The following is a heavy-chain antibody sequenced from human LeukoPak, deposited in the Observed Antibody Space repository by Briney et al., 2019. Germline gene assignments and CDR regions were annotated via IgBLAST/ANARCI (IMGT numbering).Heavy chain of an antibody. CDR3: ARAPAKWLRYGYFDY. D-gene: IGHD5-12*01. V-gene: IGHV1-69*01. CDR2: IIPIFGTA. CDR1: GGTFSSYA. J-gene: IGHJ4*02. Sequence: SVKVSCKASGGTFSSYAISWVRQAPGQGLEWMGGIIPIFGTANYAQKFQGRVTITADESTSTAYMELSSLRSEDTAVYYCARAPAKWLRYGYFDYWGQGTLVTVSS.